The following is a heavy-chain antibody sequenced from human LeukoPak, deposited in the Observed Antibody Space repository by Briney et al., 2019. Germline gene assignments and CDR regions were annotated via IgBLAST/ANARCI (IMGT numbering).Heavy chain of an antibody. CDR1: GFSLSNSGVG. J-gene: IGHJ5*01. CDR3: AHGSILTGHVFDF. V-gene: IGHV2-5*02. CDR2: VYWDDDK. D-gene: IGHD3-9*01. Sequence: SGPNAGEPTQTLTLSCAFSGFSLSNSGVGVGWIRQPPGKALEWLALVYWDDDKRYSPSVEGRLTISKDTSTNQVFLTVTNMDPVDTATFYCAHGSILTGHVFDFWGQGILVTVSS.